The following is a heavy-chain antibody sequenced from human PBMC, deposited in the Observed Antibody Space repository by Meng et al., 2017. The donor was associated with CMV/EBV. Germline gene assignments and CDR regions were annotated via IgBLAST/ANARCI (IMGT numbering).Heavy chain of an antibody. Sequence: VKLQQWGDGLLKPSETRSLTCVCYGGSFIGYDSSWIRQPPGKGLEWIGEINHSGSTNYNPSLKSRVTISVDTSKNQFSLKLSSVTAADTAVYYCARKRYWLLYPWFDPWGQGTLVTVSS. CDR2: INHSGST. CDR1: GGSFIGYD. J-gene: IGHJ5*02. CDR3: ARKRYWLLYPWFDP. V-gene: IGHV4-34*01. D-gene: IGHD3-9*01.